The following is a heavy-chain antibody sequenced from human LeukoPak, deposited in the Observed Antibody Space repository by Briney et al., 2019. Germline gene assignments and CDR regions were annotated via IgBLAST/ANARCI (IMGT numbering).Heavy chain of an antibody. Sequence: GGSLRLSCAASGLTFTNAWMRWVRQAPGKGLEWVGLIKRVTDGGTTDYTAPVKGRFTISRDDSKTTLYLHMNGLKTEDTAVYYCTTRRRRDGLTGDGYWGQGTLVTVSS. CDR3: TTRRRRDGLTGDGY. CDR1: GLTFTNAW. D-gene: IGHD5-24*01. CDR2: IKRVTDGGTT. V-gene: IGHV3-15*01. J-gene: IGHJ4*02.